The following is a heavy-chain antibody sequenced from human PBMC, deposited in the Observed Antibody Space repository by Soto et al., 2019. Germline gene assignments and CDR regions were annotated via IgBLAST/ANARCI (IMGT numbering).Heavy chain of an antibody. CDR3: VRDGAKTLRDWVDP. CDR1: GASISGFY. Sequence: SETLSLPCNVSGASISGFYWSWIRKSAGKGLEWIGRIYATGTTDYNPSLKSRVMMSVDTSKKQFSRKLGSVTAADTAVYYCVRDGAKTLRDWVDPWGQGGSVTVSS. J-gene: IGHJ5*02. CDR2: IYATGTT. V-gene: IGHV4-4*07. D-gene: IGHD1-26*01.